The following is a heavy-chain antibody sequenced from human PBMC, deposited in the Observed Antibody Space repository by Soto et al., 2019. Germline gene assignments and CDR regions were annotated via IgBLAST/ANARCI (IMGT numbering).Heavy chain of an antibody. Sequence: ASVKVSCKVSGYTLTELSMHWVRQAPGKGLEWMGGFDPEDGETIYAQKFQGRVTMTEDTSTDTAYMELSSLRSEDTAVYYCATDGHVRVGEWANLNYWGQGPLV. CDR3: ATDGHVRVGEWANLNY. CDR1: GYTLTELS. V-gene: IGHV1-24*01. CDR2: FDPEDGET. J-gene: IGHJ4*02. D-gene: IGHD3-10*01.